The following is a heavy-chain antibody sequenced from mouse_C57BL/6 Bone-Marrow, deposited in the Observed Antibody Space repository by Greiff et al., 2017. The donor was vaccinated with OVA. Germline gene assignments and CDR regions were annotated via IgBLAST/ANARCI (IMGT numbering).Heavy chain of an antibody. V-gene: IGHV1-54*01. CDR3: ASSTTVVDYAMDY. Sequence: QVQLQQSGAELVRPGTSVKVSCKASGYAFTNYLIEWVKQRPGQGLEWIGVINPGSGGTNYNEKFKGKATLTADKSSSTAYMQLSSLTSEDSAVYFCASSTTVVDYAMDYWGQGTSVTVSS. CDR1: GYAFTNYL. CDR2: INPGSGGT. J-gene: IGHJ4*01. D-gene: IGHD1-1*01.